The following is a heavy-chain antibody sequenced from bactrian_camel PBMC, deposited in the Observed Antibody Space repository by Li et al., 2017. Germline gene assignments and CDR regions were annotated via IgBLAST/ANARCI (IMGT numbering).Heavy chain of an antibody. CDR2: IDSDGST. J-gene: IGHJ4*01. D-gene: IGHD3*01. CDR1: DTYSIYS. Sequence: HVQLVESGGDSVQAGGSLRLSCVASDTYSIYSMAWFRQALGKEREGVAAIDSDGSTQYAGFVQGRFTVSADSEKNILYLQMNALKSEDTAMYTCARREKDTYSGYPRTCIFALRAGTNAVGQGTQVTVS. V-gene: IGHV3S1*01.